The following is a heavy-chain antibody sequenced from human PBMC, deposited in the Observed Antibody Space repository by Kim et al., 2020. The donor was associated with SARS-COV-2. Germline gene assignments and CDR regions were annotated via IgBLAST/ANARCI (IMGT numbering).Heavy chain of an antibody. Sequence: ASVKVSCKASGYTFTSYYMHWVRQAPGQGLEGWVRRNPRGWSTSYAQKFQGRVTMTRDTSTSTVYMELSSLRSEDTAVYYCARVVSGSYLEIWGQGTMVTVSS. J-gene: IGHJ3*02. CDR3: ARVVSGSYLEI. CDR1: GYTFTSYY. D-gene: IGHD1-26*01. V-gene: IGHV1-46*01. CDR2: RNPRGWST.